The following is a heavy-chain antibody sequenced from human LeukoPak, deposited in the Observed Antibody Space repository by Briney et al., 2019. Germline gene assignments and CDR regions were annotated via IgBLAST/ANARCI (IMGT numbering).Heavy chain of an antibody. D-gene: IGHD2-21*02. J-gene: IGHJ4*02. CDR3: ARRYCGGDCHSPYFDY. V-gene: IGHV3-7*01. Sequence: PGASLRLSCAASGFTLSSYWMSWVRQAPGKGLEWVANIKQDGSERYYVDSVKGRFTISRDNAKNSLYLQVNSLRAEDTAVYYCARRYCGGDCHSPYFDYWGQGTLVTVSS. CDR2: IKQDGSER. CDR1: GFTLSSYW.